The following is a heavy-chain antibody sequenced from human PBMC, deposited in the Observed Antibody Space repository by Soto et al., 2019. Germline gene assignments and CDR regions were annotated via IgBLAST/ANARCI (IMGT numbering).Heavy chain of an antibody. CDR2: IYYSGST. J-gene: IGHJ5*02. CDR1: GGSISSSSYY. V-gene: IGHV4-39*01. D-gene: IGHD3-10*01. Sequence: TLSLTCTVSGGSISSSSYYWGWIRQPPGKGLEWIGSIYYSGSTYYNPSLKSRVTISVDTSKNQFSLKLSSVTAADTAVYYCARHQGDVLLWFGELESNWFDPWGQGNLVTVSS. CDR3: ARHQGDVLLWFGELESNWFDP.